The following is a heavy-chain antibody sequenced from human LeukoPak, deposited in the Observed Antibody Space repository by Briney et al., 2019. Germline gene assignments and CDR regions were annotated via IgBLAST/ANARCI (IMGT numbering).Heavy chain of an antibody. CDR1: GFTFSSYG. CDR3: ARVHSSGSYPFDY. V-gene: IGHV3-66*01. J-gene: IGHJ4*02. CDR2: IYSGGST. D-gene: IGHD3-10*01. Sequence: PGGSLRLSCAASGFTFSSYGMSWVRQAPGKGLEWVSVIYSGGSTYYADSVKGRFTISRDNSKNTLYLQMNSLRAEDTAVYYCARVHSSGSYPFDYWGQGTLVTVSS.